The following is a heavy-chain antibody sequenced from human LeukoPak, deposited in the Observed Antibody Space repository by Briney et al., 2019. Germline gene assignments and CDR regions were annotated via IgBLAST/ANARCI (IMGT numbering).Heavy chain of an antibody. Sequence: GGSLRLSCSASGFTFSSYAMHWVRQAPGKGLEYVSAISSNGGSTYYADSVKGRFTISRDNSKNTLYLQMSSLRAEDTAVYYCVKDGGVVVVPFDYWGQGPLVTVSS. J-gene: IGHJ4*02. CDR3: VKDGGVVVVPFDY. D-gene: IGHD2-2*01. CDR2: ISSNGGST. V-gene: IGHV3-64D*06. CDR1: GFTFSSYA.